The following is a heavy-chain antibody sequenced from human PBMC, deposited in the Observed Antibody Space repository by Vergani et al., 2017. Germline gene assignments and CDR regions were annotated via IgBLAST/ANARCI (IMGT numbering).Heavy chain of an antibody. CDR1: FDSIRNLY. D-gene: IGHD6-19*01. CDR2: IHYSKNT. CDR3: ASDTHSGQRADR. Sequence: QVQLQESGPGLVKSSETLSLTCSVSFDSIRNLYCNWIRRTPGKGLEWIGSIHYSKNTNYNPSLKTRVTISVDTSKNQFSLTLTSVTAADTAVYYCASDTHSGQRADRWGQGILVTVTS. V-gene: IGHV4-59*11. J-gene: IGHJ5*02.